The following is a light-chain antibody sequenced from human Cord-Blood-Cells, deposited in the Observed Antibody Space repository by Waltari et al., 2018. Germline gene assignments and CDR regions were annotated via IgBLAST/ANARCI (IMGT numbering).Light chain of an antibody. J-gene: IGKJ2*01. CDR2: WAS. Sequence: LAVSLGERATINCKSSQSVLYSSNNKNYLAWYQQKPGQPPKLLIYWASTRESGVPDRFSGSGSGTDFTLTISSLQAEDVAVYYCQQYYSTPPTFGQGTKLEIK. V-gene: IGKV4-1*01. CDR1: QSVLYSSNNKNY. CDR3: QQYYSTPPT.